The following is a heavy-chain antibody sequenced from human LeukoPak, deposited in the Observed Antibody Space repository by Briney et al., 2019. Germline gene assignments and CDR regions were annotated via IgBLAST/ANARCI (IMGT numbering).Heavy chain of an antibody. D-gene: IGHD6-19*01. V-gene: IGHV3-21*01. CDR1: GFTFSSYS. Sequence: GRSLRLSCAASGFTFSSYSMNWVRQAPGKGLEWVSSISSKSTYIYYADSVKGRFTISRDNAKSSLYLQMNSLRAEDTAIYYCARIHIAVAGITDYWGQGTLVTVSS. CDR2: ISSKSTYI. CDR3: ARIHIAVAGITDY. J-gene: IGHJ4*02.